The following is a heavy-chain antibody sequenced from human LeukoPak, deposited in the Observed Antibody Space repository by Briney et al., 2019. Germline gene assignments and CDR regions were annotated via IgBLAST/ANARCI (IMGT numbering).Heavy chain of an antibody. D-gene: IGHD3-16*01. CDR3: AKVGGRIDY. CDR1: GFTFDDYA. J-gene: IGHJ4*02. V-gene: IGHV3-9*01. Sequence: GGSLRLSCAASGFTFDDYAMHWDRQAPGKGLEWASGISWNSGSIGYADSVKGRFTISRDNAKNSLYLQMNSLRAEDTALYYCAKVGGRIDYWGQGTLVTVSS. CDR2: ISWNSGSI.